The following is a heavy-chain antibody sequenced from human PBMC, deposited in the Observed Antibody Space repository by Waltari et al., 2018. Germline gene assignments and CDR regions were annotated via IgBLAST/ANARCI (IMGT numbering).Heavy chain of an antibody. CDR3: GRDVYGDYVGGGGGAFDI. Sequence: EVQLVESGGGLVKPGGSLRLSCAASGFTLSTYSLNWVRQAPGKGWEWFSSISSRSYINYVDQGKGRFTISRDNAKNSLYLQMNSLRAEVTAVYYCGRDVYGDYVGGGGGAFDIWGQGTMVTVSS. CDR2: ISSRSYI. D-gene: IGHD4-17*01. CDR1: GFTLSTYS. V-gene: IGHV3-21*01. J-gene: IGHJ3*02.